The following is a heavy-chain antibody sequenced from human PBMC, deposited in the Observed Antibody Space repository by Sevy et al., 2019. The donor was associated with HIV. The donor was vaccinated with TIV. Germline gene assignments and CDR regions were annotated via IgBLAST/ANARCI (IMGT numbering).Heavy chain of an antibody. Sequence: GGSLRLSCAASGFTFNTYSLIWVRQTPGKGLEWLSFIGTAAGVTYYADSVKGRFTISRDNAKNSLYLQMNSLRDEDTAVYYRARCPGHYSIDYWGQGTLVTVSS. V-gene: IGHV3-48*02. CDR3: ARCPGHYSIDY. CDR2: IGTAAGVT. D-gene: IGHD2-21*01. J-gene: IGHJ4*02. CDR1: GFTFNTYS.